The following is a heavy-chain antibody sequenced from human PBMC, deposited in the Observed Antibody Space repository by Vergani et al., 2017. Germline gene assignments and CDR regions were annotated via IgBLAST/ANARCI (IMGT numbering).Heavy chain of an antibody. V-gene: IGHV3-23*01. CDR2: MSASGGST. J-gene: IGHJ4*02. CDR1: GFTFTSYG. CDR3: AKDRPRDWETPLFLFDY. Sequence: EVQLLESGGGLVQPGESLRLSCTVSGFTFTSYGISWVRQAPGKGLEWVSGMSASGGSTYYTDSVKGRFIISRDISKNTLYLQISSLRADDPAVYYCAKDRPRDWETPLFLFDYWGQGTLVAVSS. D-gene: IGHD1-26*01.